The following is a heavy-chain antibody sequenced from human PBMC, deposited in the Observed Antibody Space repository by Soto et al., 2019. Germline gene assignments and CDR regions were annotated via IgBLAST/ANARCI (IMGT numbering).Heavy chain of an antibody. CDR1: GGTFSSYA. Sequence: QVPLVQSGAEVKKPGSSVKVSCKASGGTFSSYAISWVRQAPGQGLEWMGGIIPIFGTANYAQKFQGRVTITADESTSTAYMELSSLRSEDTAVYYCARSESQAAPPYNWFDPWGQGTLVTVSS. CDR2: IIPIFGTA. CDR3: ARSESQAAPPYNWFDP. D-gene: IGHD2-15*01. V-gene: IGHV1-69*01. J-gene: IGHJ5*02.